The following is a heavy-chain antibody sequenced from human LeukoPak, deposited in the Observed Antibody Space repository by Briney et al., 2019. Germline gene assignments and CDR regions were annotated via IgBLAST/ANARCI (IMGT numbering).Heavy chain of an antibody. J-gene: IGHJ4*02. V-gene: IGHV3-48*03. Sequence: QPGGSLRLSCAASGFTFSSYEMNWVRQAPGKGLEGCSYISSSGSTIYYADSVKVRFTISRDNAKNSLYLQMNSLRAEDTAVYYCARGKRYYFDYWGQGTLVTVSS. CDR1: GFTFSSYE. CDR3: ARGKRYYFDY. CDR2: ISSSGSTI. D-gene: IGHD1-14*01.